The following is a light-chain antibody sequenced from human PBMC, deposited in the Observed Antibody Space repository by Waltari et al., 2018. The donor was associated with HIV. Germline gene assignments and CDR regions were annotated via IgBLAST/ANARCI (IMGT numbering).Light chain of an antibody. CDR3: QQYNNWPSGT. CDR1: QSVSSN. J-gene: IGKJ5*01. Sequence: EIVMTQSPATLSVSPGESATLSCRASQSVSSNLAWYQQNPGQAPRLLIYGASTRATGIPARFSGSGSGTEFTLTISSLQSEDFAVYYCQQYNNWPSGTFGQGTRLEIK. V-gene: IGKV3-15*01. CDR2: GAS.